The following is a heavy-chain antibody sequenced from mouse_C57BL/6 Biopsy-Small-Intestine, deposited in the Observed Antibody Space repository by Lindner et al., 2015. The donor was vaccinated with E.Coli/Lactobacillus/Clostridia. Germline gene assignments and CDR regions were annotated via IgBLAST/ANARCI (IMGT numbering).Heavy chain of an antibody. CDR3: AADLNFSGSYSWFDP. J-gene: IGHJ4*01. Sequence: SVKVSCKASGFTFTSFAVQWVRQARGRRPEWIGWIVVGSGKTNHAQKFQERVTITGDMSTSTAYLELSSLESEDTAVYYCAADLNFSGSYSWFDPWGQGTLVTVSS. V-gene: IGHV1S18*01. CDR2: IVVGSGKT. CDR1: GFTFTSFA. D-gene: IGHD1-1*02.